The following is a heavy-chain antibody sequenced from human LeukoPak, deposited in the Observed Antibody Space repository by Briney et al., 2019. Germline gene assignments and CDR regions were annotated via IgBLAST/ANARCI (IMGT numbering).Heavy chain of an antibody. CDR3: ARGAMWYQLLANFGY. V-gene: IGHV4-34*01. J-gene: IGHJ4*02. Sequence: SETLSLTCAVYGGSFSGYYWSWIRQPPGKGLEWIGEINHSGSTNYNPSLKSRVTISVDTSKNQFSLKLSSVTAADTAVYYCARGAMWYQLLANFGYWGQGTLVTVSS. CDR1: GGSFSGYY. CDR2: INHSGST. D-gene: IGHD2-2*01.